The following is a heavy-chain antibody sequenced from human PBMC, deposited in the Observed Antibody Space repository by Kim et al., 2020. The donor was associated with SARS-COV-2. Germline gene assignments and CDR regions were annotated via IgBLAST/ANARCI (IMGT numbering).Heavy chain of an antibody. CDR3: ARVATPNNWFDP. Sequence: SETLSLTCTVSGGSISSGGYYWSWIRQHPGKGLEWIGYIYYSGSTYYNPSLKSRVTISVDTSKNQFSLKLSSVTAADTAVYYCARVATPNNWFDPWGQGTLVSDS. CDR2: IYYSGST. J-gene: IGHJ5*02. V-gene: IGHV4-31*03. CDR1: GGSISSGGYY.